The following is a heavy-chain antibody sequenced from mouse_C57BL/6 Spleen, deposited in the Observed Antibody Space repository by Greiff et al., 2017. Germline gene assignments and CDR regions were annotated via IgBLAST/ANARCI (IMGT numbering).Heavy chain of an antibody. J-gene: IGHJ4*01. D-gene: IGHD1-1*01. CDR1: GFTFSDYY. CDR2: ISNGGGST. CDR3: ARQILRGAMDY. Sequence: DVMLVESGGGLVQPGGSLKLSCAASGFTFSDYYMYWVRQTPEKRLEWVAYISNGGGSTYYPDTVKGRFTISRDNAKNTLYLQMSRLKSEDTAMYYCARQILRGAMDYWGQGTSVTVSS. V-gene: IGHV5-12*01.